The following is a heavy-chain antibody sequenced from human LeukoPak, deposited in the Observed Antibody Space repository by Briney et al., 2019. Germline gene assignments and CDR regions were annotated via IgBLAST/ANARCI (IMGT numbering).Heavy chain of an antibody. CDR1: GFSFSTYG. J-gene: IGHJ4*02. D-gene: IGHD6-19*01. V-gene: IGHV3-48*01. CDR2: IGSGGSAT. CDR3: ARSGTPFSNGWYGQVDFDS. Sequence: PGGSLRLSCAASGFSFSTYGMNWVRQAPGKGLEWISYIGSGGSATYYADSVKGRFTISRDNVNNSLYLDMDSLGVDDTATYYCARSGTPFSNGWYGQVDFDSWGQGSLVIV.